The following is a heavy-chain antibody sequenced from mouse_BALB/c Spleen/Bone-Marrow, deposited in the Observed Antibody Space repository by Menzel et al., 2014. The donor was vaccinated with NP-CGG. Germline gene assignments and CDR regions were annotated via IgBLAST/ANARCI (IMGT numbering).Heavy chain of an antibody. V-gene: IGHV4-1*02. CDR2: INPDSSTI. Sequence: EVQRVESGGGLVQPGGSLNLSCAASGFDFSRYWMSWVRQAPGKGLDWIGEINPDSSTINYTPSLKDKFIISRDNAKNTLYLQMSKVRSEDTALYYCARLNYYGNLFVWGAGTTVTVYS. D-gene: IGHD1-1*01. J-gene: IGHJ1*01. CDR3: ARLNYYGNLFV. CDR1: GFDFSRYW.